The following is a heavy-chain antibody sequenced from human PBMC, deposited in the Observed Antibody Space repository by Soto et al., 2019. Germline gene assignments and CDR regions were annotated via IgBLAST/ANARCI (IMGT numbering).Heavy chain of an antibody. D-gene: IGHD4-17*01. V-gene: IGHV2-5*02. Sequence: QITLKESGPTLVRPAQTLTLTCGFSGFSLSSYGMGVAWIRHPPGKALEWLALIYWDDDKRYSPSLKDRLAISKDTSSNQVVLTITNMDAGDTATYFCAHAGDYDLLTFDHWGPGTLVTVSS. J-gene: IGHJ4*02. CDR1: GFSLSSYGMG. CDR3: AHAGDYDLLTFDH. CDR2: IYWDDDK.